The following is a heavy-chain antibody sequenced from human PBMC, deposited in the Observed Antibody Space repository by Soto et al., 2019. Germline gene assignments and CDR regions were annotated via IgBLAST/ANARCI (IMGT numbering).Heavy chain of an antibody. CDR3: ARDPTAHRYNLNYERDYYYGMDV. J-gene: IGHJ6*02. V-gene: IGHV6-1*01. CDR1: GDSVSSNSAA. CDR2: TYYRSKWYN. D-gene: IGHD1-7*01. Sequence: PSQTLSLTCAISGDSVSSNSAAWNWIRQSPSRGLEWLGRTYYRSKWYNDYAVSVKSRITINPDTSKNQFSLQLNSVTPEDTAVYYCARDPTAHRYNLNYERDYYYGMDVWGQGTTVTVSS.